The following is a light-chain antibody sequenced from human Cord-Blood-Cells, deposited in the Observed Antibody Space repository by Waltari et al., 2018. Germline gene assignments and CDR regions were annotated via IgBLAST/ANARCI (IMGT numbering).Light chain of an antibody. CDR3: CSYAGSSTLV. CDR2: EGS. Sequence: QSALTQPASVSGSPGQSITISCTGTSSAVASYHLVSWYQQHPGKAPKLMIYEGSKRPSGVSNRFSGSKSGNTASLTISGLQAEDEADYYCCSYAGSSTLVFGGGTKLTVL. J-gene: IGLJ2*01. CDR1: SSAVASYHL. V-gene: IGLV2-23*01.